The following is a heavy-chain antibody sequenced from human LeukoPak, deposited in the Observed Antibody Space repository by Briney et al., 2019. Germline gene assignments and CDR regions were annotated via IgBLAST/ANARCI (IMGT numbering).Heavy chain of an antibody. CDR1: GFTFSSYW. CDR3: AKVPKNVDKVATILRSPPRNWYFDL. Sequence: PGGSLRLSCAASGFTFSSYWMSWVRQTPGKGLEWVSSISGSGGSTYYVDSVEGRFTISRDNSKNTLYLQMNSLRVEDTAVYCCAKVPKNVDKVATILRSPPRNWYFDLWGRGTLLTVSS. CDR2: ISGSGGST. D-gene: IGHD5-12*01. V-gene: IGHV3-23*01. J-gene: IGHJ2*01.